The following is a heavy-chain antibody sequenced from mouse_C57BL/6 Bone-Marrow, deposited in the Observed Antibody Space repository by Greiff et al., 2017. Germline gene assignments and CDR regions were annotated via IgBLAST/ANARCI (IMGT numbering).Heavy chain of an antibody. CDR3: ARGYYGSVDY. D-gene: IGHD1-1*01. CDR2: IDPSDSYT. J-gene: IGHJ2*01. V-gene: IGHV1-50*01. Sequence: QVQLQQPGAELVKPGASVKLSCKASGYTFTSYWMQWVKQRPGQGLEWIGEIDPSDSYTNYNQKFKGKAPLTVDTSSSTAYMQLSSLTSEDSAVYYCARGYYGSVDYWGQGTTLTVSS. CDR1: GYTFTSYW.